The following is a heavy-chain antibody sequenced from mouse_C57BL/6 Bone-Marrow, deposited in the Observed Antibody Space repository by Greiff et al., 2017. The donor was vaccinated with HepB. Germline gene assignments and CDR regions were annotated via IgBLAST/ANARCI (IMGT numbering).Heavy chain of an antibody. CDR3: AREFYYDYEY. CDR1: GYAFSSSW. V-gene: IGHV1-82*01. D-gene: IGHD2-4*01. CDR2: IYPGDGDT. J-gene: IGHJ2*01. Sequence: LQESGPELVKPGASVKISCKASGYAFSSSWMNWVKQRPGKGLEWIGRIYPGDGDTNYNGKFKGKATLTADKSSSTAYMQLSSLTSEDSAVYFCAREFYYDYEYWGQGTTLTVSS.